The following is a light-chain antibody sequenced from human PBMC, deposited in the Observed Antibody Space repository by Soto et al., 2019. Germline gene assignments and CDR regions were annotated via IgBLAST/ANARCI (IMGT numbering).Light chain of an antibody. Sequence: QTVVTQEPSLTLSLGGTVTFTCGSSTGAVTSGHYAYWFQQKPGHAPRTLIYDTNNQHSWTPARFSGSLLGGKAARPLLGAQPEDEDEYYCLRSFSGDNDVFGTGTKVTVL. CDR3: LRSFSGDNDV. J-gene: IGLJ1*01. V-gene: IGLV7-46*02. CDR1: TGAVTSGHY. CDR2: DTN.